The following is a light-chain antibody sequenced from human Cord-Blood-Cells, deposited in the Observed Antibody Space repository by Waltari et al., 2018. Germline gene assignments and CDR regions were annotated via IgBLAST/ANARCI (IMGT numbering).Light chain of an antibody. J-gene: IGKJ1*01. CDR1: QSISSY. CDR3: QQSYSTPWT. V-gene: IGKV1-39*01. Sequence: DIQMTQSPSSLSASVGDRVTITCRASQSISSYLNWYQQKPGKAPKLLIYAASNLQRGVPSRFSGSGSGTDFTLTISSLQPEDFATYYCQQSYSTPWTFGQGTKVEIK. CDR2: AAS.